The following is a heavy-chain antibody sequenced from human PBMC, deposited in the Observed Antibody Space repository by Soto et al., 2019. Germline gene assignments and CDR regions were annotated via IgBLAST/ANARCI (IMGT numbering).Heavy chain of an antibody. J-gene: IGHJ4*02. CDR1: GYTFTSYY. CDR2: ISGYNGNT. D-gene: IGHD3-10*01. Sequence: ASVKVSCKTSGYTFTSYYISWVRQAPGQGLEWMGWISGYNGNTNYAQKLQGRVTMTTDTSTSTAYMELRSLRSEDTAMYYCAASYGSGYRAFDLWGQGALVTVSS. V-gene: IGHV1-18*01. CDR3: AASYGSGYRAFDL.